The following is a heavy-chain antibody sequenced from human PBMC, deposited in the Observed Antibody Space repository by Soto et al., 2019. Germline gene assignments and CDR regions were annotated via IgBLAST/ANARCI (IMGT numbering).Heavy chain of an antibody. D-gene: IGHD2-15*01. V-gene: IGHV4-39*01. CDR3: VRLILAFPEPFYY. CDR1: GGSVRSSGYY. J-gene: IGHJ4*02. Sequence: SETLSLTCTVSGGSVRSSGYYWAWIRQPPGKGLEWIGSLYSSGKTYRNPSLKSRVTMSDDTSKNQLSLRLSSVTAADTAVYYCVRLILAFPEPFYYRGQRSLVRVS. CDR2: LYSSGKT.